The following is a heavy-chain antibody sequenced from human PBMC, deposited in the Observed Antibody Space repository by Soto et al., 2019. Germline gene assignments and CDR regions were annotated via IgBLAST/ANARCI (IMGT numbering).Heavy chain of an antibody. Sequence: ASVKVSCKVSGYTLTELSMHWVRQAPGKGLEWMGGFDPEDGETIYAQKFQGRVTMTEDTSTDTAYMELSSLRSEDTAVYYCATDMVAARPNAFDFWGQGTMVTVSS. J-gene: IGHJ3*01. V-gene: IGHV1-24*01. CDR1: GYTLTELS. CDR3: ATDMVAARPNAFDF. CDR2: FDPEDGET. D-gene: IGHD6-6*01.